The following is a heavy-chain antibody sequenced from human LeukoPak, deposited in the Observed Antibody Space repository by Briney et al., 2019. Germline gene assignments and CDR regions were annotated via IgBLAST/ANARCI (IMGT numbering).Heavy chain of an antibody. V-gene: IGHV3-7*01. Sequence: AGGSLRLSCAASGFTFSSYWMSWVRQAPGKGLEWVANIKQDGSEKYYVDSVKGRFTISRDNAKNSLYLQMNSLRAEDTAVYYCATRYCSGGSCYEEDDYWGQGTLVTVSS. J-gene: IGHJ4*02. CDR3: ATRYCSGGSCYEEDDY. CDR1: GFTFSSYW. CDR2: IKQDGSEK. D-gene: IGHD2-15*01.